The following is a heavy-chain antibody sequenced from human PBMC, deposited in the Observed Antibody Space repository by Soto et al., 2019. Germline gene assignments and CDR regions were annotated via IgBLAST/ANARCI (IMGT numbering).Heavy chain of an antibody. J-gene: IGHJ4*02. CDR3: ARGRWYHGSGSYSAFYYFDY. CDR1: GFTFSRYA. D-gene: IGHD3-10*01. Sequence: PGGSLRLSYAASGFTFSRYAMSWVRQAPGKGLEWVANIKEDGSEKYDVDSVKGRFTISRDNAKKSLYLQMNSLRSEDTAVYYCARGRWYHGSGSYSAFYYFDYWGQGTPVTVSS. CDR2: IKEDGSEK. V-gene: IGHV3-7*04.